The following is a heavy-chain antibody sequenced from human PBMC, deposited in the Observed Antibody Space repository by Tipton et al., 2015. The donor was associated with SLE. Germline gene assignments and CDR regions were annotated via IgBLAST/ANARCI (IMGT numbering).Heavy chain of an antibody. V-gene: IGHV3-74*01. CDR1: GFPFGAYW. CDR3: AGALMTSFDY. J-gene: IGHJ4*02. Sequence: SLRLSCEASGFPFGAYWMHWVRQAPGKGLLWVARINSEESDVSYADSVRGRFTISRDNAKNTLFLQMNSLRAEDTAVYYCAGALMTSFDYWGQGTLVTVSS. CDR2: INSEESDV. D-gene: IGHD2-21*02.